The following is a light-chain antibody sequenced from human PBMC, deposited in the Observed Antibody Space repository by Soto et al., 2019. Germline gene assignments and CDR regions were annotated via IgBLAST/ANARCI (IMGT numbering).Light chain of an antibody. J-gene: IGKJ1*01. CDR3: QQSYSTWWT. CDR1: QDISXW. CDR2: SAS. Sequence: PSSVPASVGGGVSVTCRASQDISXWLAWYPQKPGKAPRLLRSSASTLQSGGPSRFSGGGSGTDFTRTISSLQPEDFATYYGQQSYSTWWTFGQGTKVDIK. V-gene: IGKV1-12*01.